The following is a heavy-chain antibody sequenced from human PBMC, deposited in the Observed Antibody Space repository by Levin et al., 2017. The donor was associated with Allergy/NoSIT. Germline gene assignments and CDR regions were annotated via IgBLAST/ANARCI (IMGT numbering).Heavy chain of an antibody. D-gene: IGHD3/OR15-3a*01. CDR1: GFTFSSYA. CDR3: AKDLGGTGYYFDGWAFYYYYGMDV. J-gene: IGHJ6*02. Sequence: GESLKISCAASGFTFSSYAMSWVRQAPGKGLEWVSAISGSGGSTYYADSVKGRFTISRDNSKNTLYLQMNSLRAEDTAVYYCAKDLGGTGYYFDGWAFYYYYGMDVWGQGTTVTVSS. V-gene: IGHV3-23*01. CDR2: ISGSGGST.